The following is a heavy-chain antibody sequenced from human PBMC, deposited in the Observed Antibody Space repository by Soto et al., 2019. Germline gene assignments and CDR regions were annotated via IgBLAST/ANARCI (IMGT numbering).Heavy chain of an antibody. CDR2: IYWDDDK. CDR1: EFSLYTSGVG. V-gene: IGHV2-5*02. CDR3: AHREGANAEFDF. D-gene: IGHD2-15*01. Sequence: QITLKESGPTLVKPTQTLTLTCSFSEFSLYTSGVGVGWIRQHPGKALEWVGLIYWDDDKRYSSSLKNRVTIAKDASKNQVFLTLTNVDPVDTGTYYCAHREGANAEFDFWCQGSLVTVSS. J-gene: IGHJ4*02.